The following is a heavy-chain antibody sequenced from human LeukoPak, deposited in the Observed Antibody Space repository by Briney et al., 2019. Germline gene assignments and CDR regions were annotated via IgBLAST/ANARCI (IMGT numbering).Heavy chain of an antibody. Sequence: GESLKISCKGSGYSFTRYWIGWVRQAPGKRLELVGRIKSKTDGRTTDYAAPVKGRFTISRDDSKNTLYLQMNSLKIEDTAIYYCTTTQGGTSFDAFDIWGQGTMVTVSS. J-gene: IGHJ3*02. CDR1: GYSFTRYW. CDR2: IKSKTDGRTT. V-gene: IGHV3-15*01. D-gene: IGHD1-7*01. CDR3: TTTQGGTSFDAFDI.